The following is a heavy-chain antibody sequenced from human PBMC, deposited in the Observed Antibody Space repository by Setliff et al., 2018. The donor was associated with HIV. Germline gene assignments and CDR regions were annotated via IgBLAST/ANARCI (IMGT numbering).Heavy chain of an antibody. J-gene: IGHJ6*04. CDR2: MNPNTGVS. D-gene: IGHD3-10*01. Sequence: ASVKVSCKASGHTFTNVDIQWLRRATGQGLEWMGWMNPNTGVSGYALKFQARVTMTRDTSISTAYMELSSLTSEDTAVYYCARGKGVGGVVITGGLDVWGKGTTVTVSS. V-gene: IGHV1-8*01. CDR1: GHTFTNVD. CDR3: ARGKGVGGVVITGGLDV.